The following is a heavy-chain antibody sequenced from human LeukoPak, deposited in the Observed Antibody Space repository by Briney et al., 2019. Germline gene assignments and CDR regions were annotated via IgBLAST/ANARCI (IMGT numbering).Heavy chain of an antibody. CDR2: INHSGST. CDR1: GFTFSSYS. J-gene: IGHJ4*02. CDR3: ARARLRFLEWLSPFDY. Sequence: GSLRLSCAASGFTFSSYSMNWVRQPPGKGLEWIGEINHSGSTNYNPSLKSRVTISVDTSKNQFSLKLSSVTAADTAVYYCARARLRFLEWLSPFDYWGQGTLVTVSS. V-gene: IGHV4-34*01. D-gene: IGHD3-3*01.